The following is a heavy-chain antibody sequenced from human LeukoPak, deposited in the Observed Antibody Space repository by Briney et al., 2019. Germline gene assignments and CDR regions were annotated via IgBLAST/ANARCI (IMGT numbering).Heavy chain of an antibody. CDR3: ARDAVPLDD. D-gene: IGHD4-17*01. Sequence: KPSETLSLTCSVSGYSITSGYYWGWIRQPPGEGLEWIGSIYHSGSTFYNPSLQSRVTMSVDTSKNQFSLRLTSVTAADTAFYYCARDAVPLDDWGQGTLVTVSS. CDR2: IYHSGST. V-gene: IGHV4-38-2*02. CDR1: GYSITSGYY. J-gene: IGHJ4*02.